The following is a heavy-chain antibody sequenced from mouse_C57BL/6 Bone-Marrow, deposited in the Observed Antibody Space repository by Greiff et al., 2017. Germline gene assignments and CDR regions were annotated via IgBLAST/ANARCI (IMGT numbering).Heavy chain of an antibody. D-gene: IGHD3-2*02. V-gene: IGHV1-54*01. CDR1: GYAFTNYL. Sequence: QVQLQQSGAELVRPGTSVKVSCKASGYAFTNYLIEWVKQRPGQGLEWIGVINPGSGGTNYNEKFKGKATLTADKASSPAYMQLSSLTSEDSAVYFCARTAQATHYFDYWGQGTTLTVSS. CDR2: INPGSGGT. CDR3: ARTAQATHYFDY. J-gene: IGHJ2*01.